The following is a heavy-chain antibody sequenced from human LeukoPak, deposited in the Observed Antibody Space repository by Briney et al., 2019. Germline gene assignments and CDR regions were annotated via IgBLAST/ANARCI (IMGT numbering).Heavy chain of an antibody. Sequence: GGSLRLSCAASGFTLSSYAMHWVRQAPGKGLEYVSAISSNGGSTYYANSVKGRFTISRDNSKNTLYLQMGSLRAEDMAVYYCARVVSTSCYDYWGQGTLVTVSS. V-gene: IGHV3-64*01. CDR2: ISSNGGST. D-gene: IGHD2-2*01. J-gene: IGHJ4*02. CDR3: ARVVSTSCYDY. CDR1: GFTLSSYA.